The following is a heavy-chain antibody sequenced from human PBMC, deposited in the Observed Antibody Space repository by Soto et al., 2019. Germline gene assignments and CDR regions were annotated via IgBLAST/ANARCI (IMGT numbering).Heavy chain of an antibody. Sequence: GGSLRLSCEASGFTFRSSWISWVRQAPGKGLEWVSYIKPDGSETYYVESVRGRFTISRDNAKNSLYLQVDSLIAEDTALYYWAREPSSGAFDIWGQWTMVAV. CDR2: IKPDGSET. V-gene: IGHV3-7*01. CDR3: AREPSSGAFDI. CDR1: GFTFRSSW. J-gene: IGHJ3*02.